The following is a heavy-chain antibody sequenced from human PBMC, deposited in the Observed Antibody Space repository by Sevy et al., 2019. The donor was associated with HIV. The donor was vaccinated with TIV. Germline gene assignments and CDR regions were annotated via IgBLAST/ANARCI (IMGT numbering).Heavy chain of an antibody. D-gene: IGHD3-3*01. V-gene: IGHV4-59*13. Sequence: SETLSLTCTVSGGSISTDYWNWVRQPPGKGLEWIGYIYYSGSTNYNPSLKSRVTISVDTSRNQFSLKLSSVTAADTAVYYYARETPPVHQTLWSGSYTVYYGMDVWGQGTTVTVSS. CDR2: IYYSGST. CDR3: ARETPPVHQTLWSGSYTVYYGMDV. J-gene: IGHJ6*02. CDR1: GGSISTDY.